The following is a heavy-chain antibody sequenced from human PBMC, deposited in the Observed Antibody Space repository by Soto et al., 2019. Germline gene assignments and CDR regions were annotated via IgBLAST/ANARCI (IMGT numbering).Heavy chain of an antibody. J-gene: IGHJ5*02. CDR3: ARDLKEYCSDGKCNWFDP. V-gene: IGHV4-59*01. CDR1: GDSISSYY. D-gene: IGHD2-15*01. CDR2: IYYSGST. Sequence: SETLSLTCTVSGDSISSYYWSWIRQPPGKGLEWIGYIYYSGSTNYNPSLKSGVTISVDASKNEISLQVRSATAADAAVYYCARDLKEYCSDGKCNWFDPWGQGTLVTVSS.